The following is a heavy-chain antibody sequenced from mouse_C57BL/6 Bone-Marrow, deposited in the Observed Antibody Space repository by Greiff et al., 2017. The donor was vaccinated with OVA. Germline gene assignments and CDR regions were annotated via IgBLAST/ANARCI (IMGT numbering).Heavy chain of an antibody. CDR1: GYSFTDYN. D-gene: IGHD1-1*01. J-gene: IGHJ4*01. Sequence: EVQRVEPGPELVKPGASVKISCKASGYSFTDYNMNWVKQSNGKSLEWIGVINPYYGTTSYNQKFKGKATLTVDQSSSTAYMQLNSLTSEDSAVYYCARLSTTVVAKRMDYWGQGTSVTVSS. V-gene: IGHV1-39*01. CDR2: INPYYGTT. CDR3: ARLSTTVVAKRMDY.